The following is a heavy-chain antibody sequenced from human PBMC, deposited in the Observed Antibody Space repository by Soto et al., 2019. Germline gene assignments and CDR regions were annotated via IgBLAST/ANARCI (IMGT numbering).Heavy chain of an antibody. Sequence: EVQLVESGGGLGQPGGSLRLSCAASGFTFSTYYMHWVRQAPGKGLVWVSRINGDGSRTNYADSVKGRFTTFRDNAKNTLYLQLNSLTAEDTAVYYRATVATGSYDWFDPWGQGTLVTVSS. CDR3: ATVATGSYDWFDP. CDR1: GFTFSTYY. J-gene: IGHJ5*02. D-gene: IGHD1-26*01. V-gene: IGHV3-74*01. CDR2: INGDGSRT.